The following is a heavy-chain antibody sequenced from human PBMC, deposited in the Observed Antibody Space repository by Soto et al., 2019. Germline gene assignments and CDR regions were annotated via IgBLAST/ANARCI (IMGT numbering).Heavy chain of an antibody. D-gene: IGHD3-22*01. J-gene: IGHJ4*02. CDR1: GFTVSSNH. V-gene: IGHV3-21*04. CDR2: ISSSSSSYI. CDR3: ARVTYYYDSSGYYYDY. Sequence: GGSLRLSCAASGFTVSSNHMSWVRQAPGKGLEWVSSISSSSSSYIYYADSVKGRFTISRDNAKNSLYLQMNSLRAEDTAVYYCARVTYYYDSSGYYYDYWGQGTLVTVSS.